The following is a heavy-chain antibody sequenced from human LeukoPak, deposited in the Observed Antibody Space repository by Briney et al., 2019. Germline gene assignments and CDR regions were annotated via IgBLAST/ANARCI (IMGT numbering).Heavy chain of an antibody. V-gene: IGHV5-51*01. Sequence: GASLQISSKGSGSSFTSYWIGWVRQLPRKGLEWMGIIYPGDSDTRYSPSFQGQVTISADKSISTAYLQWSSLKASDTAMYYCARRYCSGGSCYPDYWGQGTLVTVSS. CDR3: ARRYCSGGSCYPDY. J-gene: IGHJ4*02. CDR1: GSSFTSYW. D-gene: IGHD2-15*01. CDR2: IYPGDSDT.